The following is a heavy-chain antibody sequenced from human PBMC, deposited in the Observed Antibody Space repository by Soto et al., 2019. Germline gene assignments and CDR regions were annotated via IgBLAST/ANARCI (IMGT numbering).Heavy chain of an antibody. J-gene: IGHJ4*02. Sequence: GASVKVSCKASGYTFTSYGISWVRQAPGQGLEWMGWISAYNGNTNYAQKLQGRVTMTTDTSTSTAYMELRSLRSDDTAVYYCARAYNEWELPRFEYWGQGTLVTVSS. CDR2: ISAYNGNT. CDR1: GYTFTSYG. CDR3: ARAYNEWELPRFEY. V-gene: IGHV1-18*04. D-gene: IGHD1-26*01.